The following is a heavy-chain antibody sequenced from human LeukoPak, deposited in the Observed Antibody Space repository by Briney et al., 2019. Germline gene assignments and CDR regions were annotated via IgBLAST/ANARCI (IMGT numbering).Heavy chain of an antibody. D-gene: IGHD3-22*01. CDR1: GFTFSSYA. V-gene: IGHV3-23*01. CDR3: AKDGGDNYYDSSGYYGN. CDR2: ISGSGGST. Sequence: TGGSLRLSCAASGFTFSSYAMSWVRQAPGKGLEWVSAISGSGGSTYYADSVKGRFTISRDNSKNTLYLQMNSLRAEDTAVYYCAKDGGDNYYDSSGYYGNWGQGTLVTVSS. J-gene: IGHJ4*02.